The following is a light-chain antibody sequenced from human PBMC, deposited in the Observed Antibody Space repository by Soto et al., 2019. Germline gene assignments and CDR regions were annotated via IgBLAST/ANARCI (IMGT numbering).Light chain of an antibody. CDR1: QSVSSTY. Sequence: EIVLTQSPGTLSLSPGERATLSCRASQSVSSTYLAWYQQKPGQAPSLLIYGAPRRATGIPDRFSGSGSGTDFTLTISRLEPEDFAVYYCQQYERSPTTVGGGTKVEIK. V-gene: IGKV3-20*01. J-gene: IGKJ4*01. CDR2: GAP. CDR3: QQYERSPTT.